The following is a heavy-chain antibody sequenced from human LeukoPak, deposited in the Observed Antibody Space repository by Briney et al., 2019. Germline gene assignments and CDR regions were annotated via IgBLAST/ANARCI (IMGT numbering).Heavy chain of an antibody. CDR2: MNPSGST. CDR1: GGSFSGYY. V-gene: IGHV4-34*01. J-gene: IGHJ6*03. Sequence: SETLSLTCAVYGGSFSGYYWTWIRQTPEKGLEWIGEMNPSGSTSYNPSLKSRVTISVDTPKNQFSLKLSSVTAADTAVYYCARGRQDVTMIVVVMTAVSYYLDVWGKGTTDTVS. D-gene: IGHD3-22*01. CDR3: ARGRQDVTMIVVVMTAVSYYLDV.